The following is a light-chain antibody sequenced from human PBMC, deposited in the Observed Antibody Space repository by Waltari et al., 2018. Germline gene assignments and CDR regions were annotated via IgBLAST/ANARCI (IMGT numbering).Light chain of an antibody. CDR3: QSYDGSHVV. CDR1: SSHTGARDV. J-gene: IGLJ2*01. CDR2: GNN. V-gene: IGLV1-40*01. Sequence: QSVLTQPPSVSGAPGQRVTISCTGSSSHTGARDVVHWYQQLPGTAPRLLIYGNNNRPSGVPDRFSGSKSGTSASLAITGLQAEDEADYYCQSYDGSHVVFGGGTKLTVL.